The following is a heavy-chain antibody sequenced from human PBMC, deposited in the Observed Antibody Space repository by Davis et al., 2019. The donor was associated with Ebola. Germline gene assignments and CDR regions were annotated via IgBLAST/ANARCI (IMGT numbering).Heavy chain of an antibody. CDR2: ISWNSGSI. CDR1: GFTFSSYW. Sequence: SLKISCAASGFTFSSYWMHWVRQAPGKGLEWVSGISWNSGSIGYADSVKGRFTISRDNAKNSLYLQMNSLRAEDTALYYCAKDRHHYYYGMDVWGQGTTVTVSS. CDR3: AKDRHHYYYGMDV. J-gene: IGHJ6*02. V-gene: IGHV3-9*01.